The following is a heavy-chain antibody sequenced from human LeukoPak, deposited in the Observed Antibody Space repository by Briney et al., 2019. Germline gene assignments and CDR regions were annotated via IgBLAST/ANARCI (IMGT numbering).Heavy chain of an antibody. CDR1: GFTFSSHA. Sequence: PGGSLRLSCAASGFTFSSHAMHWVRQAPGKGLEYVSAISSNGGNTYYANSVKGRFTISRDNSKNTLYLQMGSLRADDMAVYYCARGGREWLLRDDAFDMWGQGTMVTVSS. D-gene: IGHD3-22*01. CDR2: ISSNGGNT. CDR3: ARGGREWLLRDDAFDM. V-gene: IGHV3-64*01. J-gene: IGHJ3*02.